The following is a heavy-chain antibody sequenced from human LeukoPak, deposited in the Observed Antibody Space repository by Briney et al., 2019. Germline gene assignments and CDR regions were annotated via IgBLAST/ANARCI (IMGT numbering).Heavy chain of an antibody. Sequence: SQTLSLTCDISGDSVSSNSADWNRIRQSPSRGLEWLGRTYYRSKWYTDYAVSVKSRISVNPDTSQSQFSLQLNSVTPEDAAVYYCARAPSPYYYGSGSYYGRFDYWGQGTLVTVSS. CDR2: TYYRSKWYT. CDR3: ARAPSPYYYGSGSYYGRFDY. CDR1: GDSVSSNSAD. J-gene: IGHJ4*02. V-gene: IGHV6-1*01. D-gene: IGHD3-10*01.